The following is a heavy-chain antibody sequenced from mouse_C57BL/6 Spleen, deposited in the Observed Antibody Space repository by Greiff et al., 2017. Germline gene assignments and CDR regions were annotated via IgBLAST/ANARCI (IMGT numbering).Heavy chain of an antibody. Sequence: EVKLEESGGGLVKPGGSLKLSCAASGFTSSDYGMHWVRQAPEKGLEWVAYISSGSSTIYYADTVKGRFTISRDNAKNTLFLQMTSLRSEDTAMYYCARVYGNYFAYWGQGTLVTVSA. CDR3: ARVYGNYFAY. D-gene: IGHD2-1*01. J-gene: IGHJ3*01. V-gene: IGHV5-17*01. CDR1: GFTSSDYG. CDR2: ISSGSSTI.